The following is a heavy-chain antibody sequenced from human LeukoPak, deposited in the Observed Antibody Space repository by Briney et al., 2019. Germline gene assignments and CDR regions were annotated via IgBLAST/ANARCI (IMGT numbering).Heavy chain of an antibody. D-gene: IGHD6-13*01. V-gene: IGHV3-30-3*01. Sequence: GGSLRLSCAASGFTFSSYAMHWVRQAPGEGLEWVAVISYDGSNKYYADSVKGRFTISRDNSKNTLYLQMNSLRAEDTAVYYCAREEGGSSFFDYWGQGPLVTVSS. J-gene: IGHJ4*02. CDR2: ISYDGSNK. CDR1: GFTFSSYA. CDR3: AREEGGSSFFDY.